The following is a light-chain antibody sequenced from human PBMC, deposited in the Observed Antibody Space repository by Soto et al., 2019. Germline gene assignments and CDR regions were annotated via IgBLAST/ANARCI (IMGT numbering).Light chain of an antibody. Sequence: QSALTQPASVSGSPGQSITISCTGTSSDIGGYNLVSWYQQHPGKAPKLMIYEGVRRPSGLSDRFSGSKSGNTASLTISGLQAEEEADYYCCSYADSTYVFGTGTQLTV. CDR3: CSYADSTYV. V-gene: IGLV2-23*01. J-gene: IGLJ1*01. CDR2: EGV. CDR1: SSDIGGYNL.